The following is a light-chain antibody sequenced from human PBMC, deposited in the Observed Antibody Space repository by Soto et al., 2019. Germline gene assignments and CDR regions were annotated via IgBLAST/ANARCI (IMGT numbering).Light chain of an antibody. Sequence: TQSPSTLSESVGDRVTLSCSTSQSVTSNYLAWYQQKPGQSPRLLIFGAHIRDTGLTDRFSGGGSGRDFTLTISRLEPEDSAVYYCQQYGSSPGTFGQGTKVDIK. V-gene: IGKV3-20*01. CDR1: QSVTSNY. J-gene: IGKJ1*01. CDR3: QQYGSSPGT. CDR2: GAH.